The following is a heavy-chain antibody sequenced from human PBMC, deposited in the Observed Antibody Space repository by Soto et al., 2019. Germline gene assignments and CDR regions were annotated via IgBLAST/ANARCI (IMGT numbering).Heavy chain of an antibody. CDR2: INPNSGGT. CDR3: AILGGERGYCSGGSCPFDY. V-gene: IGHV1-2*04. J-gene: IGHJ4*02. D-gene: IGHD2-15*01. CDR1: GYTFTSYY. Sequence: QVQLVQSGAEVKKPGASVKVSCKASGYTFTSYYMHWVRQAPGQGLEWMGWINPNSGGTNYAQKFQGWVTMTRDTSISTAYMELSRLRSDDTAVYYCAILGGERGYCSGGSCPFDYWGQGTLVTVSS.